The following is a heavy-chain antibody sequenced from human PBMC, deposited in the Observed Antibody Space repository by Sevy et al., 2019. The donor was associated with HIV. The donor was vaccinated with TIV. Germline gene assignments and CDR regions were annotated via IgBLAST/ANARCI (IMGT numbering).Heavy chain of an antibody. CDR2: ISHRGST. CDR1: GGSSSGYY. V-gene: IGHV4-34*01. CDR3: ARGGIMATTEYGMDV. D-gene: IGHD1-1*01. J-gene: IGHJ6*02. Sequence: ETLSLTCAVSGGSSSGYYWAWIRQSPGKGLEWIGEISHRGSTKYNPSLKSRVSISVDTSKDQISLRLTSLTAADTAVYDCARGGIMATTEYGMDVWGQGTTVTVSS.